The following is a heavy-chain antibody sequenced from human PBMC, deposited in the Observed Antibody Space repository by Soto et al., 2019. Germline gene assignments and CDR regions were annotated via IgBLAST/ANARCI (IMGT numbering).Heavy chain of an antibody. J-gene: IGHJ6*02. V-gene: IGHV4-59*01. CDR1: CGSISNYY. CDR2: ISNSGNT. Sequence: SETLSLTCTVSCGSISNYYWSWIRQPPGKGLEWIAYISNSGNTNSNPSLKSRVTISVDTSQNQFSLKLTSVTAADTAVYYCARWGERYGVMDYYGMDVWGQGTTVTVSS. CDR3: ARWGERYGVMDYYGMDV. D-gene: IGHD3-16*01.